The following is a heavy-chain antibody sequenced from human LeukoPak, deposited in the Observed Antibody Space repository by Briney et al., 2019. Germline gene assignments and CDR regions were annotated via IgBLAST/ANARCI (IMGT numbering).Heavy chain of an antibody. D-gene: IGHD3-22*01. Sequence: PGGSLRLSCAASGFTFSSYEMNWVRQAPGKGLEWVSYIISSGSTIYYADSVKGRFTISRDNAKNSLYLQMNSLRAGDTAVYYCARSQTYSYYYDSSGYLGYWGQGTLVTVSS. V-gene: IGHV3-48*03. J-gene: IGHJ4*02. CDR2: IISSGSTI. CDR1: GFTFSSYE. CDR3: ARSQTYSYYYDSSGYLGY.